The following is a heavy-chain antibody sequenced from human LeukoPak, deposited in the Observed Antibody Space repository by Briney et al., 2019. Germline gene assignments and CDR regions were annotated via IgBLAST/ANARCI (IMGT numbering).Heavy chain of an antibody. D-gene: IGHD6-6*01. CDR2: INHSGST. V-gene: IGHV4-34*01. J-gene: IGHJ5*02. Sequence: SETLSLTCAVYGGSFSDYYWSWIRQPPGKGLEWIGEINHSGSTNYNPSLKSRVTISVDTSKNQFSLKLSSVTAADTAVYYCAREGGQLDRPGSENWFDPWGQGTLVTVSS. CDR1: GGSFSDYY. CDR3: AREGGQLDRPGSENWFDP.